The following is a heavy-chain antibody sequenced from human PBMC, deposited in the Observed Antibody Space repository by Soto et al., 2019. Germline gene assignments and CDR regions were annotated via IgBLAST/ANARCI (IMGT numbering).Heavy chain of an antibody. CDR1: KFTFSNYN. Sequence: EVQLVESGGGLVPSGGSLRLSCAASKFTFSNYNMNWVRQAPGKGLEWVSYISTDSNTIYYADSVRGRFTISRDNAKDSLYLQMGSLRAEDTAVYYCARDRFSGYDFDYWGQGTLVTVSS. CDR3: ARDRFSGYDFDY. J-gene: IGHJ4*02. CDR2: ISTDSNTI. V-gene: IGHV3-48*01. D-gene: IGHD5-12*01.